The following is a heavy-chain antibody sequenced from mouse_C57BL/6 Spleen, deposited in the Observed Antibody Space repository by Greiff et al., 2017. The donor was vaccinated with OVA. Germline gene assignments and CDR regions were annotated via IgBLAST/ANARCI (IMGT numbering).Heavy chain of an antibody. Sequence: EVQGVESGGGLVKPGGSLKLSCAASGFTFSSYAMSWVRQTPEKRLEWVATISDGGSYTYYPDNVKGRFTISRDNAKNNLYLQMSHLKSEDTAMYYCAREGNQYYFDYWGQGTTLTVSS. CDR3: AREGNQYYFDY. CDR1: GFTFSSYA. CDR2: ISDGGSYT. D-gene: IGHD2-1*01. J-gene: IGHJ2*01. V-gene: IGHV5-4*01.